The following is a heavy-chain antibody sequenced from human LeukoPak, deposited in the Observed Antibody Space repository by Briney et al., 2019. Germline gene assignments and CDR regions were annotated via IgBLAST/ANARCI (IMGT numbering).Heavy chain of an antibody. V-gene: IGHV3-9*01. CDR3: AKGIRLLEWLSEIDY. CDR1: GFTFDDYA. CDR2: ISWNSGSI. Sequence: GRPLRLSCAASGFTFDDYAMHWVRQAPGKGLEWVSGISWNSGSIGYADSVKGRFTISRDNAKNSLYLQMNSLRAEDTALYYCAKGIRLLEWLSEIDYWGQGTLVTVSS. J-gene: IGHJ4*02. D-gene: IGHD3-3*01.